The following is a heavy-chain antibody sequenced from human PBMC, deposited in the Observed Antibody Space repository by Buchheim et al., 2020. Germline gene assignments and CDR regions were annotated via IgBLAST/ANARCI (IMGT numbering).Heavy chain of an antibody. J-gene: IGHJ4*02. CDR1: GFTFSSYG. V-gene: IGHV3-30*18. Sequence: QVQLVESGGGVVQPGRSLRLSCAASGFTFSSYGMHWVRQAPGKGLEWVAVISYDESNKYYVDSVKGRFTISRDNSKKMLYLQMNTLRAEDTGVYFCAKDWRLGYSGYGDYWGQGTL. D-gene: IGHD5-12*01. CDR2: ISYDESNK. CDR3: AKDWRLGYSGYGDY.